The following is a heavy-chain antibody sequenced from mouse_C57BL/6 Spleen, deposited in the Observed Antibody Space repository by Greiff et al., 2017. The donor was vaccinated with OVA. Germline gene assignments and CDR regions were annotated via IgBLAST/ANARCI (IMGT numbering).Heavy chain of an antibody. CDR1: GYTFTDYE. J-gene: IGHJ2*01. V-gene: IGHV1-15*01. D-gene: IGHD1-1*01. Sequence: VQLQQSGAELVRPGASVTLSCKASGYTFTDYEMHWVKQTPVHGLEWIGAIDPETGGPAYTQQFKGTAILTADKSTSKAYMELRSLTCEDTAENYGTRSGTTEDYGEDWGKGTTRTVAS. CDR3: TRSGTTEDYGED. CDR2: IDPETGGP.